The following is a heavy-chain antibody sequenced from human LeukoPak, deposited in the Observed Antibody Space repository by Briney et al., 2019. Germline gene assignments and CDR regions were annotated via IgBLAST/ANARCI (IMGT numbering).Heavy chain of an antibody. CDR1: GYTFTGYY. CDR2: INPDSGGT. Sequence: ASVKVSCKASGYTFTGYYMHWVRQAPGQGLEWMGWINPDSGGTNYAQKFQGRDTMTRDTSISTAYMELSRLRSDDTAVYYCARDGSSSWFHFDYWGQGTLVTVSS. V-gene: IGHV1-2*02. J-gene: IGHJ4*02. CDR3: ARDGSSSWFHFDY. D-gene: IGHD6-13*01.